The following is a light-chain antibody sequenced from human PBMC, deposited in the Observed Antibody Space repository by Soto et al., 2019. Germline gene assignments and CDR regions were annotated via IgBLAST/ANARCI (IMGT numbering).Light chain of an antibody. CDR3: SSYTRSSSLV. Sequence: QSALTQPASVSGSPGQSITISCTGTSSDVGGYNYVSWYQQHPGKAPKLMIYEVSNRPSGVSNRFSGSKSGITASLTISGLQAEDEADYYCSSYTRSSSLVFGGGTQLTVL. CDR1: SSDVGGYNY. CDR2: EVS. J-gene: IGLJ2*01. V-gene: IGLV2-14*01.